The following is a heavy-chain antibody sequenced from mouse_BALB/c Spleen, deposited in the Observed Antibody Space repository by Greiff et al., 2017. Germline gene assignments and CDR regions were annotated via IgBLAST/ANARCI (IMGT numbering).Heavy chain of an antibody. Sequence: QVQLKESGAELMKPGASVKISCKATGYTFCSYWIEWVKQRPGHGLEWIGEILPGSGSTNYNEKFTGKSTFTADTSSNPAYMQLISLTSEDSAVYYFARRALGVTEGVFVNWRQRATLTVSS. CDR1: GYTFCSYW. CDR2: ILPGSGST. V-gene: IGHV1-9*01. D-gene: IGHD3-3*01. CDR3: ARRALGVTEGVFVN. J-gene: IGHJ2*01.